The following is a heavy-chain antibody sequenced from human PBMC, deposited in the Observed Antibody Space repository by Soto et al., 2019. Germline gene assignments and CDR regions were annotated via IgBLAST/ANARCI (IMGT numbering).Heavy chain of an antibody. CDR3: ATRWDYYDSSGYYTNWFDP. CDR2: IIPIFGTA. D-gene: IGHD3-22*01. V-gene: IGHV1-69*13. CDR1: GGTFSSYA. J-gene: IGHJ5*02. Sequence: ASVKVSCKASGGTFSSYAISWVRQAPGQGLEWMGGIIPIFGTANYAQKLQGRVTITADESTSTAYMELSSLRSEDTAVYYCATRWDYYDSSGYYTNWFDPWGQGTLVTVSS.